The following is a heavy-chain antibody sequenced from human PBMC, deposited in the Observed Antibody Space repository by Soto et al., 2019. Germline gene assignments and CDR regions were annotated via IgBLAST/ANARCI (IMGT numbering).Heavy chain of an antibody. CDR2: IYCGGADT. CDR3: ARYGGGRQLVHPFDP. CDR1: GYKFSNYW. Sequence: PGESLKISCQTSGYKFSNYWIGWVRQMPGKGLEWMGIIYCGGADTKYSPSFQGQVTISADKSTRPAYLQWSSLKVSDGAIYYCARYGGGRQLVHPFDPLGQGTLVPVHS. D-gene: IGHD3-16*01. V-gene: IGHV5-51*01. J-gene: IGHJ5*02.